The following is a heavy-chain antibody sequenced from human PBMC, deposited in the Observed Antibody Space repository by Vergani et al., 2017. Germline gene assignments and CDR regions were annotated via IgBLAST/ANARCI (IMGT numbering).Heavy chain of an antibody. V-gene: IGHV1-46*03. CDR1: GYTFSNYY. D-gene: IGHD3-9*01. CDR2: INPSGGHT. Sequence: QVQVVQSGAEVKKSGASVTVSCKTSGYTFSNYYMHWVRQAPGQGLEWMGIINPSGGHTNYAQKFQGRVTMTRDTSTSTVYMELSSLRSEDTAIYYCASGYYGILTGYRYWGQGTLVTVSA. J-gene: IGHJ4*02. CDR3: ASGYYGILTGYRY.